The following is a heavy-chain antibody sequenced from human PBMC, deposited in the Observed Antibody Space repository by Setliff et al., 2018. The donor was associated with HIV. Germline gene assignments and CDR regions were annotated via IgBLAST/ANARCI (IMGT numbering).Heavy chain of an antibody. CDR3: VRLVDTGMVSPLAYFDD. J-gene: IGHJ4*02. Sequence: SETLSLTCTVSGDSISSSYWSWVRQPPGKGLENIGYIFPSVSSDYNPSLESRVSMSVDTSKNQISLKMKFVTAADTAVYYCVRLVDTGMVSPLAYFDDWGQGTLVTVSS. D-gene: IGHD5-18*01. CDR2: IFPSVSS. CDR1: GDSISSSY. V-gene: IGHV4-59*08.